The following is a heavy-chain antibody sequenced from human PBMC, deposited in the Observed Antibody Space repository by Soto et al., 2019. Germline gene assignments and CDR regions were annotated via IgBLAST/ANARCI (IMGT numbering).Heavy chain of an antibody. D-gene: IGHD3-10*01. J-gene: IGHJ4*02. V-gene: IGHV4-59*01. Sequence: SETLSLTCTVSGGSISSYYWSWIRQPPGKGLEWIGYIYYSGSTNYNPSLKSRVTISVDTSKNQFSLKLSSVTAADTAVYYCARQLLWFGELSNTYFDHWGQGTLVTVSS. CDR2: IYYSGST. CDR1: GGSISSYY. CDR3: ARQLLWFGELSNTYFDH.